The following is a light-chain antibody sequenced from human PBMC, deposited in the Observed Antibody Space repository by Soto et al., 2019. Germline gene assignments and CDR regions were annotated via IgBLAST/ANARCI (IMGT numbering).Light chain of an antibody. CDR3: AAWDDSLNGLV. CDR1: SSNIGSYA. V-gene: IGLV1-44*01. CDR2: STS. J-gene: IGLJ2*01. Sequence: QSVLTQAPSASGTPGQRVTISCSGSSSNIGSYAVNWYQHLPGTAPKLLSFSTSHRPSGVPDRFSGSRSGTSASLAISGLQSEYEADYYCAAWDDSLNGLVFGGGTKLTVL.